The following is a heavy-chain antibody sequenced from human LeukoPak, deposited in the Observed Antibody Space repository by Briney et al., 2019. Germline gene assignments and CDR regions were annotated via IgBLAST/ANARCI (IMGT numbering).Heavy chain of an antibody. CDR3: ARSRGYSYGTTFLDY. Sequence: SETLSLTCSVSGASVSSDDYYWSWIRQPPGKALEWIGYIYHSGSTYYNPSLNSRVVILVDVSKNQFSLQRSSVTAADTAVYYCARSRGYSYGTTFLDYWGQGTLVTVSS. V-gene: IGHV4-30-4*02. D-gene: IGHD5-18*01. J-gene: IGHJ4*02. CDR1: GASVSSDDYY. CDR2: IYHSGST.